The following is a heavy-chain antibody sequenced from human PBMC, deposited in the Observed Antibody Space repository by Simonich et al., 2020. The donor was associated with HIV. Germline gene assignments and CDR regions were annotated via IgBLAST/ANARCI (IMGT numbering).Heavy chain of an antibody. D-gene: IGHD1-26*01. J-gene: IGHJ5*02. CDR1: GYTFTGYY. CDR2: SKPNRGGT. V-gene: IGHV1-2*02. CDR3: ARGVDSGSYFWFDP. Sequence: QVQLVQSGAAVKKPGASVQVSCKSSGYTFTGYYINWVRQAPGQGLEYRGGSKPNRGGTNSAQKFQGRVTMNRDTSIRTAYMELSRLESDDTAMYYCARGVDSGSYFWFDPWGQGTLVTVSS.